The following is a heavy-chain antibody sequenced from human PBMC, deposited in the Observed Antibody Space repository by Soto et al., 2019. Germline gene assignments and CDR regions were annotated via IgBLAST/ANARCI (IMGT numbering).Heavy chain of an antibody. V-gene: IGHV1-69*06. J-gene: IGHJ4*02. D-gene: IGHD2-21*02. CDR3: ARRGLPRRPETALYYFDY. CDR1: GGTFSSYS. Sequence: QVHLVQSGAEVKKPGSSVKVSCEASGGTFSSYSIGWVRRAPGQGLEWMAEIIPISGTSNYAQKFQGRVTITADRSTSTAYMELRSLTSEDTAVYYCARRGLPRRPETALYYFDYWGQGTLVTVSS. CDR2: IIPISGTS.